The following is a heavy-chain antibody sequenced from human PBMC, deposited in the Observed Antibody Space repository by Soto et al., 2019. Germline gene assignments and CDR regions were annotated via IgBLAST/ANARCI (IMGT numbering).Heavy chain of an antibody. V-gene: IGHV1-69*13. D-gene: IGHD2-2*01. J-gene: IGHJ4*02. CDR2: IIPIFGTA. CDR1: GGTFSSYA. CDR3: ARGDIVVVPAAIRIPAYHFDY. Sequence: SVKVSCKASGGTFSSYAISWVRQAPGQGXEWMGGIIPIFGTANYAQKFQGRVTITADESTSTAYMELSSLRSEDTAVYYCARGDIVVVPAAIRIPAYHFDYWGQGTLVTVSS.